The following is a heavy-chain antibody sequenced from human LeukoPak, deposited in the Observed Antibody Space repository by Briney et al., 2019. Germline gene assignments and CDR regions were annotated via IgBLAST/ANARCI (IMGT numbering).Heavy chain of an antibody. J-gene: IGHJ3*02. CDR3: ARDYSSGWYGLGAFDI. V-gene: IGHV3-21*01. Sequence: KSGGSLRLSCAASGFTFSSYSMNWVRPAPGKGLEWVSSISSSSSYIYYADSVKGRFTISRDNAKNSLYLQMNSLRAEDTAVYYCARDYSSGWYGLGAFDIWGQGTMVTVSS. CDR2: ISSSSSYI. CDR1: GFTFSSYS. D-gene: IGHD6-19*01.